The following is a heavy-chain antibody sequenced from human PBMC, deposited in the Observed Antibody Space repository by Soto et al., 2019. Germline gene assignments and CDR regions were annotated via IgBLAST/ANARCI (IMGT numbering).Heavy chain of an antibody. CDR2: IYSCGST. Sequence: GGSLRLSCAASGFTVSSNYMSWVRQAPGKGLEWVSVIYSCGSTYYADSVKGRFTISRDNSKNTLYLQMNSLRAEDTAVYYCAKMPSMIADNDAFDIWGQGTMVTVSS. D-gene: IGHD3-22*01. V-gene: IGHV3-66*03. J-gene: IGHJ3*02. CDR3: AKMPSMIADNDAFDI. CDR1: GFTVSSNY.